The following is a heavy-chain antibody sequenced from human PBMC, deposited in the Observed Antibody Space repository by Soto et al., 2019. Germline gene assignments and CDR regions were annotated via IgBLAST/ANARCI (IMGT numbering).Heavy chain of an antibody. J-gene: IGHJ6*02. CDR2: MNPNSGNT. Sequence: QVQLVQSGAEVKKPGASVKVSCKASGYTFTSYDINWVRQATGQGLEWMGWMNPNSGNTGDAQKFQGRVTMTRNTSISTAYMELSSLRPPEYYYYGMDVWGQGTTVTVSS. CDR3: DV. V-gene: IGHV1-8*01. CDR1: GYTFTSYD.